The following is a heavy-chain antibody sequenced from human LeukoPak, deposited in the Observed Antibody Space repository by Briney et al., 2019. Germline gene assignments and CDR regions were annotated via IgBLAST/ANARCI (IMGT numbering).Heavy chain of an antibody. CDR1: GFTFSSYS. Sequence: GGSLRLSCAASGFTFSSYSMNWVRQAPGKGLEWVSYISSSSSTIYYADSVKGRFTISRDNAKNSLYLQMNSLRAEDTAVYYCARDHLSSSSWFDPWGQGALVTVSS. J-gene: IGHJ5*02. CDR3: ARDHLSSSSWFDP. V-gene: IGHV3-48*04. D-gene: IGHD6-13*01. CDR2: ISSSSSTI.